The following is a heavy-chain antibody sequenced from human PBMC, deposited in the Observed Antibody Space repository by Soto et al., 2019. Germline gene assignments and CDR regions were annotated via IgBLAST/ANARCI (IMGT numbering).Heavy chain of an antibody. V-gene: IGHV3-21*01. CDR2: ISSSSSYI. D-gene: IGHD5-12*01. CDR1: GFTFSSYS. CDR3: ARGVRYGYDSYDAFDI. J-gene: IGHJ3*02. Sequence: GGSLRLSCAASGFTFSSYSMNWVRQAPGKGLEWVSSISSSSSYIYYADSVKGRFTISRDNAKNSLYLQMNSLRAEDTAMYYCARGVRYGYDSYDAFDIWGQGTMVTVSS.